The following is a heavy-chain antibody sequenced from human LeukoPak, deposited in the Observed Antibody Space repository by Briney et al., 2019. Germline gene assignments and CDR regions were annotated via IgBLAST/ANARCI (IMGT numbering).Heavy chain of an antibody. CDR3: ARDMGTSWARFYYYYMDV. CDR2: IYYSGST. Sequence: PSETLSLSCTVSGGSISSSSYYWGWIRQPPGKGLEWIGSIYYSGSTYYNPSLKSRVTISVDTSKNQFSLKLSSVTAADTAVYYCARDMGTSWARFYYYYMDVWGKGTTVTVSS. D-gene: IGHD6-13*01. J-gene: IGHJ6*03. V-gene: IGHV4-39*07. CDR1: GGSISSSSYY.